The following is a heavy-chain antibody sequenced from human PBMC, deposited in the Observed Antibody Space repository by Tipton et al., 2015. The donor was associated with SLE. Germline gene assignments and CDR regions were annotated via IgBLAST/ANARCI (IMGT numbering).Heavy chain of an antibody. CDR1: DGSISSTNYY. J-gene: IGHJ4*02. CDR2: IFYTGST. Sequence: GLVKPSETLALTCTVSDGSISSTNYYWGWIRQPPGKGLEWIGSIFYTGSTYYNPSLKSRVSFSIDTSKHQFSLKLNSVTAADTAVYFCARGLFGWELPYWGQGTLVTVSS. D-gene: IGHD2-15*01. V-gene: IGHV4-39*07. CDR3: ARGLFGWELPY.